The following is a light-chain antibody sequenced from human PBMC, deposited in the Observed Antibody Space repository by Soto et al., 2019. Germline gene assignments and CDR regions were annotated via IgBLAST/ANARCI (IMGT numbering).Light chain of an antibody. CDR3: SSYAGDNSDV. CDR2: EVN. J-gene: IGLJ1*01. V-gene: IGLV2-8*01. CDR1: SSDVGGYNY. Sequence: QSVLTQPPSASGSPGQSVTISCTGTSSDVGGYNYVSWYQQHPGKAPKLIIFEVNKWPSGVPDRFSASKSGNTASLTVSGLQAEDEADYYCSSYAGDNSDVFGTGTKVTVL.